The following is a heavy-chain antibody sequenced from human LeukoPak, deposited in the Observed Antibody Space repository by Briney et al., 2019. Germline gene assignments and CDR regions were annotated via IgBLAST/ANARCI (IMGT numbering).Heavy chain of an antibody. D-gene: IGHD6-13*01. CDR1: GFTFSSYS. CDR3: ARAGSSSWVMTTNWFDP. Sequence: NSGESLRLSCAASGFTFSSYSMNWVRQAPGKGLELVSSISSTSSYIYYADSVKGRFTISRDNAKNSLYLQVNSLKAEDTAVYYCARAGSSSWVMTTNWFDPWGQGTLVTVSS. V-gene: IGHV3-21*01. CDR2: ISSTSSYI. J-gene: IGHJ5*02.